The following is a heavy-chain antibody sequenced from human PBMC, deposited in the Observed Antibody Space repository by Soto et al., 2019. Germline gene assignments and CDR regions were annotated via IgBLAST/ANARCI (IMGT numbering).Heavy chain of an antibody. D-gene: IGHD5-18*01. Sequence: SVKVSCKASGGTFSSYAISWVRQAPGQGLEWMGGIIPIFGTANYAQKFQGRATITADESTSTAYMELSSLRSEDTAVYYCASCRDGYSCDYWGQGTLVTVSS. CDR1: GGTFSSYA. CDR3: ASCRDGYSCDY. V-gene: IGHV1-69*13. J-gene: IGHJ4*02. CDR2: IIPIFGTA.